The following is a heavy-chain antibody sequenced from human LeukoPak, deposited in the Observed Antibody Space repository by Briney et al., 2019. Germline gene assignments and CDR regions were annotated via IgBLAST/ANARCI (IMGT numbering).Heavy chain of an antibody. V-gene: IGHV3-33*01. CDR3: ARAVGPFDY. J-gene: IGHJ4*02. CDR2: IWPDGSYK. Sequence: PGGSQRLSCATSGFTFSTYGIHWVRQAPGKGLEWVAAIWPDGSYKYYADSVKGRFTISRGNSKNTVYLQMNTLRDEDTAVYYCARAVGPFDYWGQGTLVTVSS. CDR1: GFTFSTYG. D-gene: IGHD3-16*01.